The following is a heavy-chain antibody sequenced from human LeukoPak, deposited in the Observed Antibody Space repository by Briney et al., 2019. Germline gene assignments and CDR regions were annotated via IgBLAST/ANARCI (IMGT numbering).Heavy chain of an antibody. CDR1: GYTFTSYG. D-gene: IGHD3-3*01. J-gene: IGHJ4*02. Sequence: ASVKLSCKASGYTFTSYGISWVRQAPGQGLEWMGWISAYNGNTNCAQKLQGRVTMTTDTSTSTAYMELRSLRSDDTVVYYCAREGDFWSGYLVFDYWGQGTLVTVSS. V-gene: IGHV1-18*01. CDR2: ISAYNGNT. CDR3: AREGDFWSGYLVFDY.